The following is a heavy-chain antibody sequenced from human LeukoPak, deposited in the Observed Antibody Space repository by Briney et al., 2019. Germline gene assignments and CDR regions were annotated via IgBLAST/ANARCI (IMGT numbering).Heavy chain of an antibody. D-gene: IGHD3-10*01. CDR1: GFTFSNHG. CDR2: ISPSGDIT. V-gene: IGHV3-23*01. Sequence: GGTLRLSCTASGFTFSNHGMDWVRQAPGEGLEWVSGISPSGDITYYADSVKGRFTISRDNSKNTLYLEVISLTAEDTAVYYCAKDDAWLRFGEWSQGTLVTVSS. J-gene: IGHJ4*02. CDR3: AKDDAWLRFGE.